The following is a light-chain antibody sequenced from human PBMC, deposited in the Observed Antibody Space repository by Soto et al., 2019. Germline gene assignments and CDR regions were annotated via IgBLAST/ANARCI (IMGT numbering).Light chain of an antibody. V-gene: IGKV4-1*01. CDR2: WAS. J-gene: IGKJ2*01. CDR1: QNVLYRSSNNSY. CDR3: QQYYNTPYT. Sequence: DIVMTQSPDFLAVSLGERATITCKSSQNVLYRSSNNSYLAWYQQRPGQPPRLLLYWASTRESGVPDRFIGSGSETDFTLTSSSLQAGDEAIYHCQQYYNTPYTFGQGTTLEIK.